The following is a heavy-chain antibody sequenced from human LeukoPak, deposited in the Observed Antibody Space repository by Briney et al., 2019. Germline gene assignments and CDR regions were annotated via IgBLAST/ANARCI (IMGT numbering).Heavy chain of an antibody. CDR1: GGSFSGYY. Sequence: SETLSLTCAVYGGSFSGYYWSWIRQPPGKGLEWIGEINHSGSTNYNPSLKSRVTISVDTSKNQFSLKLSSVTAADTAVYYCARGLRGWYPHWGQGTLVTVSS. CDR3: ARGLRGWYPH. J-gene: IGHJ4*02. CDR2: INHSGST. D-gene: IGHD6-19*01. V-gene: IGHV4-34*01.